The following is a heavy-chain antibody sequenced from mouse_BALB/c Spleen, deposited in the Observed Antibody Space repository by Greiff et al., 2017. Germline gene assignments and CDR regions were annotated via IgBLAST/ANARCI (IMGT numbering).Heavy chain of an antibody. CDR2: ISSGGST. CDR1: GFTFSSYA. Sequence: EVQGVESGGGLVKPGGSLKLSCAASGFTFSSYAMSWVRQTPEKRLEWVASISSGGSTSYPDSVKGRFTISRDNARNILYLQMRSLRSEDTAMYYCATTAPFDYWGQGTTLTVSS. V-gene: IGHV5-6-5*01. CDR3: ATTAPFDY. D-gene: IGHD1-2*01. J-gene: IGHJ2*01.